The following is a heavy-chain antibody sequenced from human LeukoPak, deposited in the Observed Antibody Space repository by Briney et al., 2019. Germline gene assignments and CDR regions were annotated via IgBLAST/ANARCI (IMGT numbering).Heavy chain of an antibody. CDR2: ISAYNGNT. V-gene: IGHV1-18*01. CDR3: ARESLRGYSGYDPYYYYGMDV. Sequence: ASVKVSCKASGYTFTIYGISWVRQAPGQGLEWMGWISAYNGNTNYAQKLQGRVTMTTDTSTSTAYMELRSLRSDDTAVYYCARESLRGYSGYDPYYYYGMDVWGQGTTVTVSS. CDR1: GYTFTIYG. D-gene: IGHD5-12*01. J-gene: IGHJ6*02.